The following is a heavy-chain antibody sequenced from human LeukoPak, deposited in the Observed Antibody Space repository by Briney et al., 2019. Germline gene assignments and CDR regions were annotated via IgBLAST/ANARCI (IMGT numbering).Heavy chain of an antibody. CDR2: ISGGGGTT. Sequence: GGSLRLSCAASGFTFNSYAMNWVRQAPGKGLEWVSGISGGGGTTYYADSVQGRFTIFRDNSKNTLYLQMNSLRADGTAIYYCVKGSYYYDSSGYYYVKDHWGQGTLVTVSS. CDR3: VKGSYYYDSSGYYYVKDH. D-gene: IGHD3-22*01. CDR1: GFTFNSYA. J-gene: IGHJ4*02. V-gene: IGHV3-23*01.